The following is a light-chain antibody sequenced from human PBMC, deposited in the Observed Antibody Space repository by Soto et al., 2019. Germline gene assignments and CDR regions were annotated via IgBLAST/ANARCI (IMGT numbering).Light chain of an antibody. Sequence: QSVLTQPPPPSGSPVHSVTISCTGTSSDVGGYNYVSWYQQHPGKAPKLMIYEVSKRPSGVPDRFSGSKSGNTASLTVSGLQAEDEADYYCSSYAGSNNPPYVFGTGTKVTVL. J-gene: IGLJ1*01. CDR3: SSYAGSNNPPYV. CDR1: SSDVGGYNY. CDR2: EVS. V-gene: IGLV2-8*01.